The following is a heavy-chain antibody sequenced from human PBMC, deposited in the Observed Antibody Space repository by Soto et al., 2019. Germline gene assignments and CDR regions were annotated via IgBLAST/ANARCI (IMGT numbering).Heavy chain of an antibody. V-gene: IGHV3-30*04. CDR2: ISYDGSNK. J-gene: IGHJ5*02. D-gene: IGHD2-21*02. CDR1: GFTFSSYA. Sequence: GSLRLSCAASGFTFSSYAMHWVRQAPGKGLEWVAVISYDGSNKYYADSVKGRFTISRDNSKNTLYLQMNSLRAEDTAVYYCARGAYCGGDCYFNWFDPWGQGTLVTVSS. CDR3: ARGAYCGGDCYFNWFDP.